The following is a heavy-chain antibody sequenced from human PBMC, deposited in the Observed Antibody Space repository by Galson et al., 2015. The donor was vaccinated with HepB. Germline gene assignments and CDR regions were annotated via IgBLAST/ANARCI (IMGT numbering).Heavy chain of an antibody. CDR2: ISGTSSTI. J-gene: IGHJ4*02. V-gene: IGHV3-48*01. Sequence: SLRLSCAASGFPFSGYTMNWLRQAPGKGLEWVSSISGTSSTIYYRDSVKGRFTISRDNANNLLYLQMNSLRAEDTAVYYCAGEGLGYCGTRGCLRDFFHYWSQGTLVTVSS. CDR1: GFPFSGYT. D-gene: IGHD2-2*01. CDR3: AGEGLGYCGTRGCLRDFFHY.